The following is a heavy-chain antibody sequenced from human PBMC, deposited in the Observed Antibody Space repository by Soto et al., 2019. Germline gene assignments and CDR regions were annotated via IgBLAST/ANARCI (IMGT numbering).Heavy chain of an antibody. CDR3: AKDMKQWPTGTFDY. CDR2: ISGSGGST. CDR1: GFTFSSYA. V-gene: IGHV3-23*01. D-gene: IGHD6-19*01. J-gene: IGHJ4*02. Sequence: GGSLRLSCAASGFTFSSYAMSRVRQAPGKGLEWVSAISGSGGSTYYADSVKGRFTISRDNSKNTLYLQMNSLRAEDTAVYYCAKDMKQWPTGTFDYWGQGTLVTVSS.